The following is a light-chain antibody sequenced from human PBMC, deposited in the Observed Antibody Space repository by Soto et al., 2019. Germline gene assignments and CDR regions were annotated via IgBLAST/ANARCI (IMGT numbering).Light chain of an antibody. CDR2: AAS. Sequence: DIQMTQSPSSLSASIGDRVTITCRASQGISNYLAWYQQKPGKSPRLLIYAASTLQSGVPSRFSGSGSGTEFTLTISSLQPDDFATYYCQHYNSYSEAFGQGTKVELK. CDR1: QGISNY. J-gene: IGKJ1*01. CDR3: QHYNSYSEA. V-gene: IGKV1-27*01.